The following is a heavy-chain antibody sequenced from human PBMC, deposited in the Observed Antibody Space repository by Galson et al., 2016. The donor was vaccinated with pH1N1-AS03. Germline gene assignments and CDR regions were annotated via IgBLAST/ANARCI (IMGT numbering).Heavy chain of an antibody. D-gene: IGHD2-15*01. Sequence: SLRLSCAASGFTFSTYAMGWVRQAPGKGLEWVSALGGSGSSTFYADSVKGRFTVSRDNSKNTLYLQLNSLRAEDTAVYSCAKFRGGHYPQYYFDCWGQGALVTVSS. CDR1: GFTFSTYA. J-gene: IGHJ4*02. V-gene: IGHV3-23*01. CDR3: AKFRGGHYPQYYFDC. CDR2: LGGSGSST.